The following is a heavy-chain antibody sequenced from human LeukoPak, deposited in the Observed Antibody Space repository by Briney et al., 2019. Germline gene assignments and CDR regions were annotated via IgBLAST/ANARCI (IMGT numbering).Heavy chain of an antibody. CDR3: ARSAAESGGYDSWFDP. CDR2: VIPIFGTA. J-gene: IGHJ5*02. Sequence: SEKVSRKASGCTFSSYAISWVRQGPGQGLEWVGGVIPIFGTANYAQKFQGRVTITADESTSTAYMELSSLRSEDTAVYYCARSAAESGGYDSWFDPWGQGTLVTVSS. D-gene: IGHD5-12*01. V-gene: IGHV1-69*13. CDR1: GCTFSSYA.